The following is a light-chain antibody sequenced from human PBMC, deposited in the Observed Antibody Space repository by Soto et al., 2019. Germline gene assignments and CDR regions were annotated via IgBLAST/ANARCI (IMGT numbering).Light chain of an antibody. Sequence: EIVLTQSPGTLSLSPGERATLSCRASQSVSSSYLAWYQQKPGQPPRLLIYGASSMATGIPDRLSGSGAGTDLTFTIIRLQSEDFAVYYCQQRNDRPPWTFGQGTKVESK. CDR2: GAS. CDR1: QSVSSSY. J-gene: IGKJ1*01. V-gene: IGKV3D-20*02. CDR3: QQRNDRPPWT.